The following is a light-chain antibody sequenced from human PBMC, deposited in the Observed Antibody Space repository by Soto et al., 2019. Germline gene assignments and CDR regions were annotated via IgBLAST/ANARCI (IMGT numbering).Light chain of an antibody. V-gene: IGKV3-15*01. CDR2: GAS. CDR3: QQYNNWPLS. CDR1: QSVSSSY. Sequence: EIVLTQSPGTLSLSPGERVTLSCRASQSVSSSYLAWYQQKPGQAPRLLIYGASTRATDMSGTFSGRGSGTEFTLTISSLQSEDFAVYYCQQYNNWPLSFGQGTKVDIK. J-gene: IGKJ1*01.